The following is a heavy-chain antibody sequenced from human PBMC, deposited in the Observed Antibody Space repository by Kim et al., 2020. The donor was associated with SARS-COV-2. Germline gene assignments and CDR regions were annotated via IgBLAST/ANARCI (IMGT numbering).Heavy chain of an antibody. J-gene: IGHJ5*02. CDR2: IYYSGST. CDR3: ARDLLSIGDTPANWFDP. V-gene: IGHV4-31*03. CDR1: GGSISSGGYY. Sequence: SETLSLTCTVSGGSISSGGYYWSWIRQHPGKGLEWIGYIYYSGSTYYNPSLKSRVTISVDTSKNQFSLKLSSVTAADTAVYYCARDLLSIGDTPANWFDPWGQGTLVTVSS. D-gene: IGHD4-17*01.